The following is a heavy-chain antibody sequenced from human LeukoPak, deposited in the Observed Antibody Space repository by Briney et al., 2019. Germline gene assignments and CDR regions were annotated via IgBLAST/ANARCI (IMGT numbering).Heavy chain of an antibody. Sequence: ASVKVSCKASGYTFTSYYMHWVRQAPGQGLEWMGIINPSGGSTSYAQKFQGRVTMTTDASTTTAYMELRSLRSDDTAVYYCARDRSLAVAGTGHLHYWGQGTLVTVSS. J-gene: IGHJ4*02. D-gene: IGHD6-19*01. CDR2: INPSGGST. V-gene: IGHV1-46*01. CDR1: GYTFTSYY. CDR3: ARDRSLAVAGTGHLHY.